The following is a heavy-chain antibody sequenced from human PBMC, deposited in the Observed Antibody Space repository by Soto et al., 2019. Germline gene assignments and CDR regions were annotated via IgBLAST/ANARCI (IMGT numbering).Heavy chain of an antibody. V-gene: IGHV1-69*02. J-gene: IGHJ4*02. Sequence: QVQLVQSGAEVKKPGSSVKVSCKASGGTFSSYTISWVRQAPGQGLEWMGRIIPILGIANYAQKFQGRVTITADKSTSTAYMELSSLRSEDTAVYYCARGYGDYGGPYWGQGTLVTVSS. CDR3: ARGYGDYGGPY. D-gene: IGHD4-17*01. CDR1: GGTFSSYT. CDR2: IIPILGIA.